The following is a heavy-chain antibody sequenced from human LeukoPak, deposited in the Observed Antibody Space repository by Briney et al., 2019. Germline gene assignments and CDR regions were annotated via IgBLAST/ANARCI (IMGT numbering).Heavy chain of an antibody. CDR3: ANGSPLRFLEWLVDY. Sequence: PGGSLRLSCAASGFTVSSNYMSWVRQAPGKGLEWVSVIYSGGGTYYADSVKGRFTISRDNSRNTLYLQMNSLRAEDTAVYYCANGSPLRFLEWLVDYWGQGTLVTVSS. D-gene: IGHD3-3*01. CDR2: IYSGGGT. J-gene: IGHJ4*02. CDR1: GFTVSSNY. V-gene: IGHV3-53*05.